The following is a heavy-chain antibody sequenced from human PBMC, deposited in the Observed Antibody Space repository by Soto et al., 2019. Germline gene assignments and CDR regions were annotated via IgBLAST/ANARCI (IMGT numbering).Heavy chain of an antibody. J-gene: IGHJ4*02. CDR2: ISGSGGNT. V-gene: IGHV3-23*01. Sequence: EAQLLESGGGLVQPGGSLRVSCAASGFSFDTHAMSWVRQAPGKGLEWVSTISGSGGNTYYADSVKGRFTISRDNSKNILYLQMTSLRAEDTALYYCAKLGMTTINRDYWGQGTQVTVSS. D-gene: IGHD5-12*01. CDR3: AKLGMTTINRDY. CDR1: GFSFDTHA.